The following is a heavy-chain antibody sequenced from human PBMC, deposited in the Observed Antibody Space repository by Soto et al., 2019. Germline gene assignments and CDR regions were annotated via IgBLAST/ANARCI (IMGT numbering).Heavy chain of an antibody. V-gene: IGHV1-58*01. CDR1: GFTFTASA. Sequence: SVKVSCKASGFTFTASAVQWVRQARGQRLEWIGWIVVGSGKTNYAENFRERVTITRDTSTSTAYMEVTGLRDEDTAVYFCVRDRDIYRDMVHADLWGQGTPVTVSS. J-gene: IGHJ4*01. D-gene: IGHD5-18*01. CDR2: IVVGSGKT. CDR3: VRDRDIYRDMVHADL.